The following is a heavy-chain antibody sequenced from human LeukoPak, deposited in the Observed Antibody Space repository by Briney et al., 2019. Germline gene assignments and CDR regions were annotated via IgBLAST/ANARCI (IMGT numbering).Heavy chain of an antibody. CDR3: AKHAADSSGYRFEY. Sequence: PGGSLRLSWAASGXTFSNYAVSWVRQAPGKGLEWVSTISGSGYSTQYADSVKGRFTVSRDQSKNTLNLEMNSLRAEDTAVYYCAKHAADSSGYRFEYWGQGTLVTVSS. D-gene: IGHD3-22*01. CDR1: GXTFSNYA. J-gene: IGHJ4*02. V-gene: IGHV3-23*01. CDR2: ISGSGYST.